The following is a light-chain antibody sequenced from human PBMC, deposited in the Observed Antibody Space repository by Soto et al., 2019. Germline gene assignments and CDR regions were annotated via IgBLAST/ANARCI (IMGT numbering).Light chain of an antibody. V-gene: IGLV1-40*01. CDR2: ADN. CDR1: RSNIGAGYE. Sequence: QSALTQSRSVSGAPGQRVTISCTGSRSNIGAGYEVHWYQQLPGTAPKLLIYADNNRPSGVPDRFSGSKSGTSASLAITGLQAEDETDYFCQSYDSRLSGYVFGGGTKLTVL. CDR3: QSYDSRLSGYV. J-gene: IGLJ3*02.